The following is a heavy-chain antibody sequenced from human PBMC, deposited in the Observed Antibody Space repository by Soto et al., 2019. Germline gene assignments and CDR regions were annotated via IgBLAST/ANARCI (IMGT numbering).Heavy chain of an antibody. Sequence: PGGSLRLSCAASGFTFSSYAMSWVRQAPGKGLEWVSVISGSGSSTYYADSVKGRFTISRDNSKKTLYVQMNSLRAEDTAVYYCAKMSDFGSGSPTYHFDYWGQGTRVTVSS. CDR1: GFTFSSYA. CDR2: ISGSGSST. D-gene: IGHD3-3*01. CDR3: AKMSDFGSGSPTYHFDY. J-gene: IGHJ4*02. V-gene: IGHV3-23*01.